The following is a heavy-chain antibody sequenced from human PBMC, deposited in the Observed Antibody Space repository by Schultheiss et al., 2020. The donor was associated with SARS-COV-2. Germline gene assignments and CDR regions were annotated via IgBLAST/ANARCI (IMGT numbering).Heavy chain of an antibody. J-gene: IGHJ6*02. D-gene: IGHD3-3*01. CDR1: GGTFSSYA. CDR3: ASTTVLRFLEWLQNYYYYGMDV. Sequence: SVKVSCKASGGTFSSYAISWVRQAPGQGLEWMGGIIPIFGTANYAQKFQGRVTITADESTSTAYMELSSLRSEDTAVYYCASTTVLRFLEWLQNYYYYGMDVWGQGTTVTVSS. V-gene: IGHV1-69*13. CDR2: IIPIFGTA.